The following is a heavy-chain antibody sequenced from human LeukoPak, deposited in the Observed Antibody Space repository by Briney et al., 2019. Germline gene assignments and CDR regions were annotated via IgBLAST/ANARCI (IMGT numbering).Heavy chain of an antibody. Sequence: ASVKVSCKASGYTFTSYAMHWVRQAPGQRLEWMRWINAGNGNTKYSQKFQGRVTITRDTSASTAYMELSSLRSEDTAVYYCARDGEQPYAYYYYGMDVWGQGTTVTVSS. J-gene: IGHJ6*02. CDR2: INAGNGNT. V-gene: IGHV1-3*01. CDR1: GYTFTSYA. CDR3: ARDGEQPYAYYYYGMDV. D-gene: IGHD2-21*01.